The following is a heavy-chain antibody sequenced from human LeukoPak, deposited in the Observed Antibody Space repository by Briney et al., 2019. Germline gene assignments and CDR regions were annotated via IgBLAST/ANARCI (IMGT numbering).Heavy chain of an antibody. J-gene: IGHJ3*02. Sequence: ASVKVSCKASGYTFTGYYMHWVRQAPGQGLEWMGWINPNSGGTNYAQKFQGRVTMNRDTSISTAYMELSRLRSDDTAVYYCAGPIDYSSHLGAFDIWGQGTMVTVSS. V-gene: IGHV1-2*02. CDR1: GYTFTGYY. CDR2: INPNSGGT. CDR3: AGPIDYSSHLGAFDI. D-gene: IGHD4-11*01.